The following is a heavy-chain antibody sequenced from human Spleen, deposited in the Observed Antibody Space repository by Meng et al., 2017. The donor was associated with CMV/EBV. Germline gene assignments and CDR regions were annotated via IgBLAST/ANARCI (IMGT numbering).Heavy chain of an antibody. V-gene: IGHV4-39*07. J-gene: IGHJ4*02. D-gene: IGHD2-21*02. CDR3: AGGSLRLPHHY. CDR1: GDSISSTYYY. Sequence: SETLSLTCTVSGDSISSTYYYWGWIRQPPGKGLEWIGNIYYSGNTYYNPSLKSRVTISVDTSKNQFSLNLSSVTAADTAVYYCAGGSLRLPHHYWGQGKLVTVSS. CDR2: IYYSGNT.